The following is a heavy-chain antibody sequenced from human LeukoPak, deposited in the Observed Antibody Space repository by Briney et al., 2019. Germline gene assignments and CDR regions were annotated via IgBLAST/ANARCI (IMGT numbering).Heavy chain of an antibody. Sequence: SETLSLTCTVSHYSISSGYYWGWIRQSPGKGLEWIGSVYHSRSTYYTPSLKSRVTISVDASKNQFSLNLSSVTAADTAVYYCASWPRIWFGELPFDYWGQGTLVTVSS. CDR3: ASWPRIWFGELPFDY. CDR1: HYSISSGYY. CDR2: VYHSRST. V-gene: IGHV4-38-2*02. J-gene: IGHJ4*02. D-gene: IGHD3-10*01.